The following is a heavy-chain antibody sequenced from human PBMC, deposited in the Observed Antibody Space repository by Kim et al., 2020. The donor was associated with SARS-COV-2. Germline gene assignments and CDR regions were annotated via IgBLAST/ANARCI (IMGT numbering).Heavy chain of an antibody. CDR3: ARGRLYSSSWYWNY. J-gene: IGHJ4*02. D-gene: IGHD6-13*01. V-gene: IGHV1-8*01. CDR2: MNPNSGNT. CDR1: GYTFTSYD. Sequence: ASVKVSCKASGYTFTSYDINWVRQATGQGLEWMGWMNPNSGNTGYAQKFQGRVNMTRNTSISTAYMELSSLRSEDTAVYYCARGRLYSSSWYWNYWGQGTLVTVSS.